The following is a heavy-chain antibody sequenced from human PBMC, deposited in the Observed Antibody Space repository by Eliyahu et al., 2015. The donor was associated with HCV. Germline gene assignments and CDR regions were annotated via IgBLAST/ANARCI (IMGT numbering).Heavy chain of an antibody. CDR1: GGSFSGYY. V-gene: IGHV4-34*01. CDR2: INHSGST. CDR3: ARKCGGDSEAWFDP. J-gene: IGHJ5*02. Sequence: QVQLQQWGAGLLKPSETLSLTCAVYGGSFSGYYWSWIRQPPGKGLEWIGGINHSGSTNYNPSLKSRVTISVDTSKNQFSLKLSSVTAADTAVYYCARKCGGDSEAWFDPWGQGTLVTVSS. D-gene: IGHD2-21*01.